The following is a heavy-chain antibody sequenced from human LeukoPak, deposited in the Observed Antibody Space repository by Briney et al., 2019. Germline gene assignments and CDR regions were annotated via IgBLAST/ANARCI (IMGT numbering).Heavy chain of an antibody. CDR1: GYTFTSYY. CDR3: ARAVSYIAAAGTGRDY. J-gene: IGHJ4*02. Sequence: ASVKVSCKASGYTFTSYYMHWVRQAHGQGLEWMGIINPSGGSTSYAQKFQGRVTMTRDMSTSTVYMELSSLRSEDTAVYYCARAVSYIAAAGTGRDYWGQGTLVTVSS. D-gene: IGHD6-13*01. CDR2: INPSGGST. V-gene: IGHV1-46*01.